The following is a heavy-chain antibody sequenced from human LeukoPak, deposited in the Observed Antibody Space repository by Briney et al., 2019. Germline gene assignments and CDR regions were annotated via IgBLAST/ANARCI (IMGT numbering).Heavy chain of an antibody. CDR2: ISAYNGNT. CDR1: GYTFTSYG. CDR3: AGAGIAAGLYYFDY. J-gene: IGHJ4*02. V-gene: IGHV1-18*01. D-gene: IGHD6-13*01. Sequence: ASVKVSCKASGYTFTSYGISWVRQAPRQGLEWMGWISAYNGNTNYAQKLQGRVTMTTDTSTSTAYMELRSLRSDDTAVYYCAGAGIAAGLYYFDYWGQGTLVTVSS.